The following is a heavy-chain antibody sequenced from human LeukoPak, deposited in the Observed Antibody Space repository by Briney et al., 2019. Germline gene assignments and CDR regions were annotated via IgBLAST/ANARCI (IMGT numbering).Heavy chain of an antibody. CDR2: ISGSGSTI. V-gene: IGHV3-48*03. J-gene: IGHJ4*02. CDR1: GFTFSSYE. Sequence: PGGSLRLSCAASGFTFSSYEMNWVRQAPGKGLEWISYISGSGSTIYYADSVKGRFTISRDNAKNSLYLQMHSLRADDTAVYYCARDSQGAVAGTSMGDYWGQGALVTVSS. CDR3: ARDSQGAVAGTSMGDY. D-gene: IGHD6-19*01.